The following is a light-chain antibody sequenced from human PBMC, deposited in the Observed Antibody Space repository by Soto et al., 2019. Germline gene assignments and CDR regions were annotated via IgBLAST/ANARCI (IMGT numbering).Light chain of an antibody. J-gene: IGKJ1*01. CDR2: WAS. V-gene: IGKV4-1*01. CDR3: QQYYSTPQT. Sequence: DIVMTQSPDSLAVSLGERATINCKSSQSILYSPNNKNYLAWYQHKPGQPPKLLIYWASTRESGVPDRFSGSGSGTDFTLTISSLQAEDVAVYYCQQYYSTPQTFGQGTKVEIK. CDR1: QSILYSPNNKNY.